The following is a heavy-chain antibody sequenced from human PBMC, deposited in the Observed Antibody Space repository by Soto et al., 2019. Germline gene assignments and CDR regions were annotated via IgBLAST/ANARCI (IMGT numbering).Heavy chain of an antibody. J-gene: IGHJ4*02. CDR2: IKHSGST. CDR3: ARTPFCGGDCYFFDY. Sequence: SETLSLTCAVYGGSFSGYYWSWIRQPPGKGMEWIGEIKHSGSTYYNPSLKSRVTISVDRSKNQFSLKLSSVTAADTAVYYCARTPFCGGDCYFFDYWGQGTLVTVSS. V-gene: IGHV4-34*01. CDR1: GGSFSGYY. D-gene: IGHD2-21*02.